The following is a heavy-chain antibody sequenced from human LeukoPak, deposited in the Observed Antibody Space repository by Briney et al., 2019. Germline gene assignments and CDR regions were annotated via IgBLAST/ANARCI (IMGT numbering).Heavy chain of an antibody. CDR1: GFTFSSYW. V-gene: IGHV3-74*01. D-gene: IGHD1-26*01. Sequence: GGSLRLSCAASGFTFSSYWMHWVRQAPGKGLVWVSRINSDGSSTSYADSVKGRITISRDNAKNTLYLQMNSLRAEDTAVYYCARDRSIVGAPYFDYWGQGTLVTVSS. CDR2: INSDGSST. J-gene: IGHJ4*02. CDR3: ARDRSIVGAPYFDY.